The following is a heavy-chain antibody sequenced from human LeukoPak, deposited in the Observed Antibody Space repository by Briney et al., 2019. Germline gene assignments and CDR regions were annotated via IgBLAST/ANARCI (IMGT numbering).Heavy chain of an antibody. CDR2: INPGGGST. CDR1: GYTFTNYY. V-gene: IGHV1-46*01. Sequence: ASVKVSCKASGYTFTNYYIHWVRQAPGQGLEWMGVINPGGGSTSYAQKFQVRVTMTRDTSTSTVYMEMSSLSPEDTAVYYCARRDYCSTTSCIVYWGQGTLVTVSS. CDR3: ARRDYCSTTSCIVY. J-gene: IGHJ4*02. D-gene: IGHD2-2*01.